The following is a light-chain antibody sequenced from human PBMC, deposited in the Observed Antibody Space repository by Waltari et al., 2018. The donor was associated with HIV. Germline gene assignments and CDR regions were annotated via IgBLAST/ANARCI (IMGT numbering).Light chain of an antibody. Sequence: DLQMTQSPPTLSSSVGARVTITCRASQDIKKWLACDQKKPGKAPKLLIYQASLLDNGVSPRFSGDGSGTEFTLTITNLHPDDVATYFCQQYNSYPLIFGGGTKVQ. V-gene: IGKV1-5*03. J-gene: IGKJ4*01. CDR1: QDIKKW. CDR2: QAS. CDR3: QQYNSYPLI.